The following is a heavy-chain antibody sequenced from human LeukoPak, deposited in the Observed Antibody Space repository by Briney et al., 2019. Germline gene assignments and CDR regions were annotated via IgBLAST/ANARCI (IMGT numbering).Heavy chain of an antibody. CDR3: AAERRGSSYYDGKEAFDH. Sequence: GGSLRLSCAASGFTFDAYAMHWVRQAPGKGLEWVSGISWNSGSIGYADSVKGRFTISRDNAKNSLYLQINSLRDEDTAVSYCAAERRGSSYYDGKEAFDHWGQGTLVAVSS. CDR2: ISWNSGSI. V-gene: IGHV3-9*01. D-gene: IGHD4-23*01. J-gene: IGHJ4*02. CDR1: GFTFDAYA.